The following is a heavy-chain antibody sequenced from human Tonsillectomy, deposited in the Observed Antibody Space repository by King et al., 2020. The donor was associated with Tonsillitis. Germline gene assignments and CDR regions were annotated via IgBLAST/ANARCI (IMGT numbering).Heavy chain of an antibody. CDR2: ISYDGSNK. CDR1: GFTFSTYG. Sequence: VQLVESGGGVVQPGRSLRLSCAASGFTFSTYGMHWVRQAPGKGLEWVAVISYDGSNKYYADSVKGRFTISRDNSKNTLYLEMNSLRAEDTAVYYCAKGAIVNTILTPGDYWGQGTLVTVSS. V-gene: IGHV3-30*18. CDR3: AKGAIVNTILTPGDY. J-gene: IGHJ4*02. D-gene: IGHD5-12*01.